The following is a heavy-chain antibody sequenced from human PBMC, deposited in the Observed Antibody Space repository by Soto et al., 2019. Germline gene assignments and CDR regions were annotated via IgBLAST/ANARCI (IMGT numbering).Heavy chain of an antibody. CDR3: AREQWGYDS. CDR1: GGSISSNGHY. J-gene: IGHJ4*02. Sequence: SETLSLTSTVSGGSISSNGHYWTWIRQHPGKGLEWIAYIYYTGNTYYNPSLKSRLSISVDTSKNQFSLELRSVTAADTAVYYCAREQWGYDSWGQGTLVTVS. V-gene: IGHV4-31*03. CDR2: IYYTGNT. D-gene: IGHD2-15*01.